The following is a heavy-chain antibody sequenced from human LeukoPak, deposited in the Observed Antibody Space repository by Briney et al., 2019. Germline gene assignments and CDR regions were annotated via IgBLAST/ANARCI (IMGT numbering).Heavy chain of an antibody. CDR2: IYYTGTT. CDR3: ARGDSRWSTHFIFKS. J-gene: IGHJ5*02. D-gene: IGHD6-13*01. Sequence: PSETLSLTCTVSGDSISSYYWSWIRQPPGKGLEWIGNIYYTGTTNYNPSLKSRVTISVDTSKNQFSPKLNSVTAADTAVYFCARGDSRWSTHFIFKSWGQGTLVTVSS. V-gene: IGHV4-59*01. CDR1: GDSISSYY.